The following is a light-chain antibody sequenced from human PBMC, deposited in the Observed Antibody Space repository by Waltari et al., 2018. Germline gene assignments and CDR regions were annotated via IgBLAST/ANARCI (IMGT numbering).Light chain of an antibody. V-gene: IGKV1-39*01. Sequence: DIKMTQSPSSLSASVGDTVTITCRASQSVSRYLNWYQQRPGEAPNLLIYSTSNLQGGVPSRFSGSGSGTDFTLTIDSLQPDDFATYYCQQSDGIPFTFGQGTK. CDR3: QQSDGIPFT. J-gene: IGKJ2*01. CDR2: STS. CDR1: QSVSRY.